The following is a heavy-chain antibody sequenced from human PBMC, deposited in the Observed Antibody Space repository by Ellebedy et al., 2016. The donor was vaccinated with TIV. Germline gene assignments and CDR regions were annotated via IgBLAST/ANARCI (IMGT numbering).Heavy chain of an antibody. CDR3: VRDDTVGNFDY. CDR1: GDSMRTYF. CDR2: IPTTGRM. Sequence: MPSETLSLTCSVSGDSMRTYFWTWIRQSAGQGLERLGRIPTTGRMSHNTSLESRVAITVDTSKNQFSLILRSVTAEDTAVYFCVRDDTVGNFDYWGQGAPVIVSS. V-gene: IGHV4-4*07. D-gene: IGHD4-23*01. J-gene: IGHJ4*02.